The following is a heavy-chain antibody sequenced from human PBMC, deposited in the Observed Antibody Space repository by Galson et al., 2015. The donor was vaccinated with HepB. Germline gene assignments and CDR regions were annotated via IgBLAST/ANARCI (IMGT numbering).Heavy chain of an antibody. Sequence: ALRLSCAASGFTFSTYAMSWVRQAPGKGLEWVSAISGSGRRTYYADSVKGRFTISRDNSKNSLYLQMNSRRVEDTAIYYCTKEGGIVAPRADLGDHWGQGTLVTVSS. CDR1: GFTFSTYA. V-gene: IGHV3-23*01. CDR2: ISGSGRRT. J-gene: IGHJ4*02. D-gene: IGHD6-13*01. CDR3: TKEGGIVAPRADLGDH.